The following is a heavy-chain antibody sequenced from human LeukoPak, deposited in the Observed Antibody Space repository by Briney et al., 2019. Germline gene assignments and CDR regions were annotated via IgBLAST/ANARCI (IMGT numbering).Heavy chain of an antibody. Sequence: GGSLRLSCAASGFTFSNHAMSWVRQAPGGGLEWVSTIGNGFFYADSVKGRFTISRDNSKNTLYMQMNSLRAEDTAVYYCAKGDKPVIAMVKFDYWGQGTLVTVSS. V-gene: IGHV3-23*01. D-gene: IGHD5-18*01. CDR2: IGNGF. CDR1: GFTFSNHA. CDR3: AKGDKPVIAMVKFDY. J-gene: IGHJ4*02.